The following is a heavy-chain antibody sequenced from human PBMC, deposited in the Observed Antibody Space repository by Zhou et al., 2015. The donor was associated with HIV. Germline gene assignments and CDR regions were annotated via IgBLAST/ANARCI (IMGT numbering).Heavy chain of an antibody. CDR3: ARGLSARSITMVRGVTLGY. CDR2: IIPILGIA. V-gene: IGHV1-69*02. D-gene: IGHD3-10*01. CDR1: GGTFSSYT. J-gene: IGHJ4*02. Sequence: QVQLVQSGAEVKKPGSSVKVSCKASGGTFSSYTISWVRQAPGQGLEWMGRIIPILGIANYAQKFQGRVTITADKSTSTAYMELSSLRSEDTAVYYCARGLSARSITMVRGVTLGYWGQGTLVTVSS.